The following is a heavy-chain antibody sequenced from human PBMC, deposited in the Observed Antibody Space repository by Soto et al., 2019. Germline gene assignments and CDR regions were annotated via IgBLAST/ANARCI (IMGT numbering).Heavy chain of an antibody. CDR3: ARAEDYYDSSPDAFDI. CDR1: GGSISSGDYY. J-gene: IGHJ3*02. D-gene: IGHD3-22*01. V-gene: IGHV4-30-4*01. Sequence: QVQLQESGPGLVKPSQTLSLTCTVSGGSISSGDYYWSWIRQPPGKGLEWIGYIYYSGSTYYNPCLKSRVTISVDTSKNQFSLKLSSVTAADTAVYYCARAEDYYDSSPDAFDICGQVTMVTVSS. CDR2: IYYSGST.